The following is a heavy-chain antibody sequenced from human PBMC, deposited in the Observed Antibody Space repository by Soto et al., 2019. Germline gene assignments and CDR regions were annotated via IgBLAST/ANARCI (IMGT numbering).Heavy chain of an antibody. V-gene: IGHV1-18*01. CDR1: GYTFTSYG. Sequence: ASGKVSCKASGYTFTSYGISWVRQAPGQGLEWMGWISAYNGNTNYAQKLQGRVTMTTDTSTSTAYMELRSLRSDDTAVYYCARIHWWGSYRFPWAFDIWPQGIMVTVS. CDR3: ARIHWWGSYRFPWAFDI. D-gene: IGHD3-16*02. J-gene: IGHJ3*02. CDR2: ISAYNGNT.